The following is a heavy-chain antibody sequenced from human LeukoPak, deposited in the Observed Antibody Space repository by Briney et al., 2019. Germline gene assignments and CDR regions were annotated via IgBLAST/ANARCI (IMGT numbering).Heavy chain of an antibody. D-gene: IGHD2-2*01. V-gene: IGHV1-2*02. CDR3: ARANFLYCSSSTCLFDY. Sequence: ASVKVSCKASGYTFTDYYMHWVRQAPGQGFEWMGWINPNDGDTNYTQKFQGRVTMTRDTSISTAHMEVSRLRSDNTAVYYCARANFLYCSSSTCLFDYWGQGTLVTVSS. CDR1: GYTFTDYY. CDR2: INPNDGDT. J-gene: IGHJ4*02.